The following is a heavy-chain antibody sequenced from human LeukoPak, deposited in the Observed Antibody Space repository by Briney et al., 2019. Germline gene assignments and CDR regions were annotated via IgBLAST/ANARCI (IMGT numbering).Heavy chain of an antibody. V-gene: IGHV3-23*01. D-gene: IGHD3-3*01. CDR3: AKDRHTIFGVSYYYYGMDV. CDR2: ISGSGGST. CDR1: EFTFSSYA. J-gene: IGHJ6*02. Sequence: GGSLRLSCAASEFTFSSYAMSWVRQAPGKGLEWVSAISGSGGSTYYADSVKGRFTISRDNSKNTLYLQMNSLRAEDTAVYYCAKDRHTIFGVSYYYYGMDVWGQGTTVTVSS.